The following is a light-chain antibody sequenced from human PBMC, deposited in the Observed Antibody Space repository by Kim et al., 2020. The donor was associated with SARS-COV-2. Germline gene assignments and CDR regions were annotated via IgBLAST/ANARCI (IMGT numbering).Light chain of an antibody. CDR3: QSYDSSMRV. CDR1: SGSIASNY. V-gene: IGLV6-57*02. CDR2: EDN. Sequence: LTQPHSVSESPGKTVTISCTGSSGSIASNYVQWYQQRPGSAPTTVIYEDNQRPSGVPDRFSGSIDSSSNSASLTISGLKTEDEADYYCQSYDSSMRVFGGGTQLTVL. J-gene: IGLJ3*02.